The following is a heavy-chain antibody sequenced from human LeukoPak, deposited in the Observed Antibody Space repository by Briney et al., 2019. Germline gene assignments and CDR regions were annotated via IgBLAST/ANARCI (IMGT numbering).Heavy chain of an antibody. J-gene: IGHJ4*02. D-gene: IGHD4-17*01. CDR1: GGSISSGSYY. CDR3: ARQSPRTTVTTH. V-gene: IGHV4-61*02. Sequence: SETLSLTCTVSGGSISSGSYYWSWIRQPAGKGLEWIGRIYTSGSTNYNPSLKSRVTISVDTSKNQFSLKLSSVTAADTAVYYCARQSPRTTVTTHWGQGTLVTVSS. CDR2: IYTSGST.